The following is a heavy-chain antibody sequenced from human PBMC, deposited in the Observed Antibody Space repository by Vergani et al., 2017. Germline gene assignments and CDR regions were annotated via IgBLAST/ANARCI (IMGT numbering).Heavy chain of an antibody. D-gene: IGHD3-16*02. Sequence: QVQLVQSGAEVKKPGASVKVSCKASGYTFTGYYMHWVRQAPGQGLEWMGWINPNSGGTNYAQKFQGRVTMTRDTSISTAYMELSRLRSDDTAVYYCAREGCRGAITGGFDPWGQGTLVTVSS. J-gene: IGHJ5*02. CDR2: INPNSGGT. CDR1: GYTFTGYY. V-gene: IGHV1-2*02. CDR3: AREGCRGAITGGFDP.